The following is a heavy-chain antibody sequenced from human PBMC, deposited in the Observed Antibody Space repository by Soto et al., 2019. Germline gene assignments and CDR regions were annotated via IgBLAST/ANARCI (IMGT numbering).Heavy chain of an antibody. CDR3: ARDGTGLGAFAI. D-gene: IGHD3-9*01. V-gene: IGHV4-31*03. CDR2: IYYSGST. CDR1: GGSISSGGYS. J-gene: IGHJ3*02. Sequence: QVQLQESGPGLVKPSQTLSLTCTVSGGSISSGGYSWSWIRQHPGKGLEWIGYIYYSGSTYYNPSLTSRVTISVDTSKNRFSLKLSSVTAADTAVYYCARDGTGLGAFAIWGQGTMVTVSS.